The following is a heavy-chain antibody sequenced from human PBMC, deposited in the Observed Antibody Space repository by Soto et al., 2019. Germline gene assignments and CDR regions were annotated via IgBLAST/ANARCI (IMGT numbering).Heavy chain of an antibody. CDR1: GGTFSSYA. Sequence: QVQLVQSGAEVKKPGSSVKVSCKASGGTFSSYAISWVRQAPGQGLEWMGGIIPIFGTANYAQNFQGRVTITADESTSTAYMELSSVRSEDTAVYYCSREGASGSHIGYWGQGTLVTVSS. CDR2: IIPIFGTA. J-gene: IGHJ4*02. D-gene: IGHD3-22*01. V-gene: IGHV1-69*01. CDR3: SREGASGSHIGY.